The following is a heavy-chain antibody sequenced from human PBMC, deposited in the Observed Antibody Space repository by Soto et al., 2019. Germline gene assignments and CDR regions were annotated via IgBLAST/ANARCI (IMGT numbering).Heavy chain of an antibody. CDR3: AKVRYSSPMGYYYGMDV. CDR2: IIPIFGTA. D-gene: IGHD6-19*01. J-gene: IGHJ6*02. CDR1: RVAFSKFI. V-gene: IGHV1-69*01. Sequence: NVSCKASRVAFSKFIVTWVRQAPGLGLEWVGGIIPIFGTANYAQKFQGRVTITADESTSTSYMEVNNLRSEDTAVYYCAKVRYSSPMGYYYGMDVWGQGTTVTVSS.